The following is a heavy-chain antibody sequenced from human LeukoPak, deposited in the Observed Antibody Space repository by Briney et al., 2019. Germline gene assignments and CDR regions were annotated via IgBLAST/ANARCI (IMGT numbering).Heavy chain of an antibody. CDR1: GYTFTSYD. V-gene: IGHV1-8*01. CDR2: MNPNSGNT. J-gene: IGHJ4*02. CDR3: ARDLGASRIVVPAAQSDELFDY. D-gene: IGHD2-2*01. Sequence: ATVKVSCKASGYTFTSYDINWVRQATGQWLEWMGWMNPNSGNTGYAQKFQGRVTMTRNTSISTAYMELSSLRAEDTAVYYCARDLGASRIVVPAAQSDELFDYWGQGTLVTVSS.